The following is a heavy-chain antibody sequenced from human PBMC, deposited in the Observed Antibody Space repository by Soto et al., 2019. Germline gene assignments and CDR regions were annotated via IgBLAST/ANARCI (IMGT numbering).Heavy chain of an antibody. D-gene: IGHD2-8*02. Sequence: SETLSLTCAVYGGSFSGYYWTWIRQPPGTGLEWIGEINHSGSTNYNPSHKSRDNISVDTSKNQFSLKLTSVTAADTAVYYCARDKITGLFDYWGQGTLVTVS. CDR3: ARDKITGLFDY. CDR2: INHSGST. J-gene: IGHJ4*02. CDR1: GGSFSGYY. V-gene: IGHV4-34*01.